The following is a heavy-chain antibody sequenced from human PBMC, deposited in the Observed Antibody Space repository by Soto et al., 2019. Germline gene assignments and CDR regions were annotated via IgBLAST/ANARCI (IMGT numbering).Heavy chain of an antibody. CDR3: AKSAPMDAGDKYYYDF. Sequence: QVQLVQSGTEVKKTGSSVKVSCKASGGTFSTFGISWVRQAPGQGLEWMGGIIPFFGTARYSQKFEARITITADEFTNTVYMDPRSLTSEDTAIYYCAKSAPMDAGDKYYYDFWGQGALVTVSS. D-gene: IGHD4-17*01. J-gene: IGHJ4*02. CDR1: GGTFSTFG. CDR2: IIPFFGTA. V-gene: IGHV1-69*01.